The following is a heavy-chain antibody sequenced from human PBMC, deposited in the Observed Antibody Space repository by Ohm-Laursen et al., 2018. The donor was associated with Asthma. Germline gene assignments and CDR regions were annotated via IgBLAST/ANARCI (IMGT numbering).Heavy chain of an antibody. V-gene: IGHV3-7*05. CDR1: GFTFSDYY. CDR3: ARGTSSARPNHYYYGFDV. D-gene: IGHD3-10*01. CDR2: IKQDGTDK. Sequence: SLRLSCSASGFTFSDYYMNWVRQAPGKGLEWVADIKQDGTDKYYVDSVKGRFTVSRDNAKTSLYVQMNSLRDEDTAVYYCARGTSSARPNHYYYGFDVWGQGTTVTVSS. J-gene: IGHJ6*02.